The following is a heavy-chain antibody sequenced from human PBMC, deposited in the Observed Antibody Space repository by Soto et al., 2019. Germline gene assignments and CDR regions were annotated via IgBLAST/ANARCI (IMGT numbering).Heavy chain of an antibody. CDR2: ISGSCCST. D-gene: IGHD6-19*01. J-gene: IGHJ4*02. Sequence: GGSLRLSCAASGFTLSSYAMSWVRQAPGKGLEWVPAISGSCCSTYYADSVKGRFTISRDNSKNTLYLQMNSLRAEDTAVYYCAKDPGYSSGWYVCYWGQGTLVTVSS. V-gene: IGHV3-23*01. CDR3: AKDPGYSSGWYVCY. CDR1: GFTLSSYA.